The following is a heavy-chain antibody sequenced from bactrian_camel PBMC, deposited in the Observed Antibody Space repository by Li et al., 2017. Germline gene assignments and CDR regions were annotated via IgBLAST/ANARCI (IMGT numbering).Heavy chain of an antibody. CDR3: AAGSAYGCYFGSFRN. CDR2: IHRIGST. D-gene: IGHD3*01. Sequence: HVQLVESGGGSVQAGGSLRLSCAASGSTYSSVCMGWFRQAPGKEREGVAIIHRIGSTVYSDSVEGRFTISKDNAKNILYLQMNSLKPEDTAMYYCAAGSAYGCYFGSFRNWGQGTQVTVS. CDR1: GSTYSSVC. J-gene: IGHJ4*01. V-gene: IGHV3S55*01.